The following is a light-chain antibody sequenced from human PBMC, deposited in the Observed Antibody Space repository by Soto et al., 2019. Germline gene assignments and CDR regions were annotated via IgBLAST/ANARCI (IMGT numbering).Light chain of an antibody. CDR2: GAS. CDR3: QQYNHWPRT. CDR1: RTVHSN. V-gene: IGKV3-15*01. J-gene: IGKJ1*01. Sequence: EIVMTQSPATVSVSPGDRVTLSCRASRTVHSNVAWYQHKPGQAPRLLIYGASFRATGMPARFSGSGFGTEFTLTISSPRSEDFAVYYCQQYNHWPRTFGQGTKV.